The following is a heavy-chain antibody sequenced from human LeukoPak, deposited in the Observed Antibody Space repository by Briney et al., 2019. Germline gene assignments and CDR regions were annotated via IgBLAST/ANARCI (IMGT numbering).Heavy chain of an antibody. CDR1: GFTFSSYA. Sequence: GGSLRLSCAASGFTFSSYAMSWVRQAPGKGLEWVSAISGSGGSTNYADSVKGRFTISRDNSKNTLYLQVNSLRAEDTAVYYCAKGSRGSCSRTYCYPFDYWGQGTLVTVSS. J-gene: IGHJ4*02. CDR2: ISGSGGST. CDR3: AKGSRGSCSRTYCYPFDY. V-gene: IGHV3-23*01. D-gene: IGHD2-2*01.